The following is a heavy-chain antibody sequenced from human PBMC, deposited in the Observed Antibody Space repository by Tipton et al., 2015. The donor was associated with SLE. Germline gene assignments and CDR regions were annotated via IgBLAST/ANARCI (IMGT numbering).Heavy chain of an antibody. CDR3: ARDKDYDLWSGSPFDY. D-gene: IGHD3-3*01. V-gene: IGHV3-9*01. CDR2: ISWNSGSR. J-gene: IGHJ4*02. CDR1: GFTFDDYA. Sequence: VQLVQSGGGLVQRGTSLKLSCVASGFTFDDYAMHWVRQAPGKGLEWVAGISWNSGSRDYADSVKGRFTISRDNAKNSLHLQMNSLRAEDTAFYYCARDKDYDLWSGSPFDYWGQGTLVTVSS.